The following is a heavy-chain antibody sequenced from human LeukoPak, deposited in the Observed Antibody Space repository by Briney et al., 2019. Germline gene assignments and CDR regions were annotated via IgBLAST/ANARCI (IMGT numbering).Heavy chain of an antibody. Sequence: SGGSLRLSCAASGFTFSSYGMHWVRQAPGKGLEWVAVISYDGSNKYYADSVKSRFTISRDNSKNTLYLQMNSLRAEDTAVYYCANVLFREVIRGAFDIWGQGTMVTVSA. CDR1: GFTFSSYG. V-gene: IGHV3-30*18. D-gene: IGHD3-10*01. CDR2: ISYDGSNK. J-gene: IGHJ3*02. CDR3: ANVLFREVIRGAFDI.